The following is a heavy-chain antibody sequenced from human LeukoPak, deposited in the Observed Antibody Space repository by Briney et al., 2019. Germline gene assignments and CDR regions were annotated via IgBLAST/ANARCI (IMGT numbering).Heavy chain of an antibody. Sequence: GGSLRLSCPASGFTVSSNYISWVRQAPWKGLDWVSVIYSCGSTYYTDSVKRRFTISRDNSRSTLYLQMNSLRAEDTALYYCAKDTSIGRYCTNGVCSPFDYWGQGTLVTVSS. CDR1: GFTVSSNY. D-gene: IGHD2-8*01. CDR2: IYSCGST. J-gene: IGHJ4*02. V-gene: IGHV3-53*01. CDR3: AKDTSIGRYCTNGVCSPFDY.